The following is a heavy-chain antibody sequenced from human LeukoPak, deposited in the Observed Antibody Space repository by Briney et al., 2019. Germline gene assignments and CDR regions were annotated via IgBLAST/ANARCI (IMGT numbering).Heavy chain of an antibody. CDR2: VLSDGSDQ. D-gene: IGHD3-10*01. Sequence: GGSLRLSCAASGFTFNSYAMKWVRQAPGKGLEWLAVVLSDGSDQYYGDSVQGRFTVSRDNSKNTLYLQMDNLRFDDTAVYYCARVSKPGWFDYYYMDVWGKGTTVIVSS. CDR3: ARVSKPGWFDYYYMDV. V-gene: IGHV3-30*04. CDR1: GFTFNSYA. J-gene: IGHJ6*03.